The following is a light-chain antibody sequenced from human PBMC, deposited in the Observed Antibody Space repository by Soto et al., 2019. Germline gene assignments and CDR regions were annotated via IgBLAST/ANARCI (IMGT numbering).Light chain of an antibody. Sequence: QSALTQPASVSGSSGQSITISCTGSSSDVGGYNYVSWYQHHPGKAPKMIIYDVSHRPSGVSNRFSGSKSGNTASLTISGLQAEDEADYYCTSYTSSDTLLFGGGTKLTVL. V-gene: IGLV2-14*03. CDR1: SSDVGGYNY. CDR2: DVS. CDR3: TSYTSSDTLL. J-gene: IGLJ2*01.